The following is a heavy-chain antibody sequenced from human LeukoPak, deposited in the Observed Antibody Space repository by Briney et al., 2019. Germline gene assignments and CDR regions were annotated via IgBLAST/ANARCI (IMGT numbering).Heavy chain of an antibody. CDR1: GASISNYY. J-gene: IGHJ4*02. CDR2: IHSSGGS. V-gene: IGHV4-4*09. Sequence: SETLSLTCTVSGASISNYYWSWIRQTPEKGLEWMGHIHSSGGSSYYPSLKSRLTLSIDTSRNRLSLKLPSVTAADTAVYFCARLGSNHDFWGQGALVTVSS. D-gene: IGHD1-26*01. CDR3: ARLGSNHDF.